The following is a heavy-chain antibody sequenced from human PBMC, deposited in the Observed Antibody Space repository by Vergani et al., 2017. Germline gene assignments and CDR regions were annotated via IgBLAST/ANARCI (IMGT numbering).Heavy chain of an antibody. CDR3: AKDISRGSRAREDAFDI. D-gene: IGHD3-16*01. CDR1: GGSVSSGSYY. V-gene: IGHV3-9*01. CDR2: ISWNSGSI. J-gene: IGHJ3*02. Sequence: VQLQESGPGLVKPSETLSLTCTVSGGSVSSGSYYWSWIRQPPGKGLEWVSGISWNSGSIGYADSVKGRFTISRDNAKNSLYLQMNSLRAEDTALYYFAKDISRGSRAREDAFDIWGQGTMVTVSS.